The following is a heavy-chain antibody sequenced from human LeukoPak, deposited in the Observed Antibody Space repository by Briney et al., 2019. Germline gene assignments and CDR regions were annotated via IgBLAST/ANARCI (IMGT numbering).Heavy chain of an antibody. J-gene: IGHJ4*02. CDR1: GGSISSYY. Sequence: SETPSLTCTVSGGSISSYYWSWIRQPPGKGLEWIGYIYYSGSTNYNPSLKSRVTISVDASKNQFSLKLSSVTAADTAVYYCARSKFGDDGTYWGQGTQVTVSS. D-gene: IGHD2-21*02. V-gene: IGHV4-59*01. CDR3: ARSKFGDDGTY. CDR2: IYYSGST.